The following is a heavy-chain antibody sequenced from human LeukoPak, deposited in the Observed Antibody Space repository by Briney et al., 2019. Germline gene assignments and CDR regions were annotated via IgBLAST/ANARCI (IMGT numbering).Heavy chain of an antibody. V-gene: IGHV1-69*13. D-gene: IGHD3-3*01. CDR3: ARGDFGVVPPTQNQYYYYGMDV. CDR2: IIPIFGTA. J-gene: IGHJ6*02. Sequence: ASVKVSCTASGGTFSSYAISWVRQAPGQGLEWMGGIIPIFGTANYAQKFQGRVTITADESTSTAYMELSSLRSEDTAVYYCARGDFGVVPPTQNQYYYYGMDVWGQGTTVTVSS. CDR1: GGTFSSYA.